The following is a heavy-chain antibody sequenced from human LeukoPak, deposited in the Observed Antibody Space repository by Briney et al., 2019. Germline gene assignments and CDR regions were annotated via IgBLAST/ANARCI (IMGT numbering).Heavy chain of an antibody. D-gene: IGHD5-18*01. J-gene: IGHJ3*02. V-gene: IGHV4-39*07. CDR3: ARGVIQLWLGAFDI. CDR1: GGSISSSSYY. Sequence: TPSETLSLTCTVSGGSISSSSYYWGWIRQPPGKGLEWIGSIYYSGSTYYNPSLKSRVTISVDTSKNQFSLKLSSVTAADTAVYYCARGVIQLWLGAFDIWGQGTMVTVSS. CDR2: IYYSGST.